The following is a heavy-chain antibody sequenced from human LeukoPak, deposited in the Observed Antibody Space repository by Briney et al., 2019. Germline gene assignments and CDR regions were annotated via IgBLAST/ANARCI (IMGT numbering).Heavy chain of an antibody. CDR2: INPNSGGT. CDR1: GYSFTDYY. Sequence: ASVKVSCKTSGYSFTDYYMHWVRQAPGQGLEWMGWINPNSGGTSSAQKFQGRVIMTRDTSNTTVYMEVSWLTSDDTAIYYCARADRLHGGPYLIGPWGQGTLVTVSS. V-gene: IGHV1-2*02. D-gene: IGHD2-21*01. CDR3: ARADRLHGGPYLIGP. J-gene: IGHJ5*02.